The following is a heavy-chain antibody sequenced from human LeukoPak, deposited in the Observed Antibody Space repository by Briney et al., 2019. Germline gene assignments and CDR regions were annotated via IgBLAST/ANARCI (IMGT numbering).Heavy chain of an antibody. J-gene: IGHJ4*02. CDR3: ARVSTYSAIDY. D-gene: IGHD1-26*01. CDR1: GFTFSSYW. Sequence: GGSLRLSCAASGFTFSSYWMHWVRQGPGKGLVWVSHINSDGSSTSYADSVKGRFTISRDNAKNTLYLQMNSLRAEDTAVYYCARVSTYSAIDYWGQGTLVTVSS. CDR2: INSDGSST. V-gene: IGHV3-74*01.